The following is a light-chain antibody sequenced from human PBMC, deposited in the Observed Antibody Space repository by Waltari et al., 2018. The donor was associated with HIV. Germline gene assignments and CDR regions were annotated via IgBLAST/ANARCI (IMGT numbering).Light chain of an antibody. CDR1: QDLKKH. J-gene: IGKJ3*01. CDR3: QQSANLGT. CDR2: EAS. Sequence: DIQVTQSPSSLSSYVGDRFTITCQASQDLKKHLHWYQQKPGKVPKGIIAEASNMEAGVPSRFSGGGSGTDYTFTISTLKPEDVGTYYCQQSANLGTFGPGTKVDLK. V-gene: IGKV1-33*01.